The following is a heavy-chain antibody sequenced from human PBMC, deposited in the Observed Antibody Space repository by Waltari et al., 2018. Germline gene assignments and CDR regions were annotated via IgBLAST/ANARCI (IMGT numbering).Heavy chain of an antibody. CDR1: GGSISSSSYY. V-gene: IGHV4-39*01. CDR3: ARQGNDYGGNPQD. Sequence: QLQLQESGPGLVKPSETLSLTCTVPGGSISSSSYYWGWIRQPPGKGLEWIGSIYYSGSTYYNPSLKSRVTISVDTSKNQFSLKLSSVTAADTAVYYCARQGNDYGGNPQDWGQGTLVTVSS. J-gene: IGHJ4*02. D-gene: IGHD4-17*01. CDR2: IYYSGST.